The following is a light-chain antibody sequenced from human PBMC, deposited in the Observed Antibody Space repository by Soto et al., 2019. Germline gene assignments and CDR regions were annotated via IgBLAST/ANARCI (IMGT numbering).Light chain of an antibody. CDR3: SSYTISSSLV. J-gene: IGLJ3*02. CDR1: RSDIGAYKY. V-gene: IGLV2-14*01. CDR2: EVS. Sequence: QSALTQPASVSGSPGQSITISCTGTRSDIGAYKYVSWYQQHPGKAPKLMIYEVSNRPSGVSNRFSGSESGNTASLTISGLQAEDEADCACSSYTISSSLVFGGGTKLTVL.